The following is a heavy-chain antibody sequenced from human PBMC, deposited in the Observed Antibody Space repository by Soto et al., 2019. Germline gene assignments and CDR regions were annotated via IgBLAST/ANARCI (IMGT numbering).Heavy chain of an antibody. D-gene: IGHD3-22*01. Sequence: LSLTCTVSGGSISSNSYYWGWIRQPPGKGLEWIGSIYYSGSTSYNPSLQSRLTMSADTSRNQISLKLSSVTAADTAVYYCARLRPSYYDNSGYPAYYFDYWGQGTLVTVSS. CDR1: GGSISSNSYY. CDR2: IYYSGST. J-gene: IGHJ4*02. V-gene: IGHV4-39*01. CDR3: ARLRPSYYDNSGYPAYYFDY.